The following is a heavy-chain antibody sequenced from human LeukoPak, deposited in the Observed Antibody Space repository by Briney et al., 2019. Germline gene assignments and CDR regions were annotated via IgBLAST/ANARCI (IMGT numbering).Heavy chain of an antibody. Sequence: PGGSLRLSCAASGFTFSSYGMHWVRQAPGKGLEWVAVIWYDGSNKYYADSVKGRSTISRDNSKNTLYLQMNSLRAEDTAVYYCAKDPGYDFWSGYFGYWGQGTLVTVSS. CDR1: GFTFSSYG. D-gene: IGHD3-3*01. CDR3: AKDPGYDFWSGYFGY. J-gene: IGHJ4*02. CDR2: IWYDGSNK. V-gene: IGHV3-33*06.